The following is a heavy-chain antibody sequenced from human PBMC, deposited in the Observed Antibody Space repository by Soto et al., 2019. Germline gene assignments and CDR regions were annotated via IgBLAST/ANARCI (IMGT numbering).Heavy chain of an antibody. V-gene: IGHV4-39*01. CDR3: ATNYAYYYYYGMDV. D-gene: IGHD4-4*01. Sequence: NPSETLSLTCTVSGGSISSSSYYWGWIRQPPGKGLEWIGSIYYSGSTYYNPSLKSRVTISVDTSKNQFSLKLSSVTVADTAVYYCATNYAYYYYYGMDVWGQGTTVTVSS. J-gene: IGHJ6*02. CDR2: IYYSGST. CDR1: GGSISSSSYY.